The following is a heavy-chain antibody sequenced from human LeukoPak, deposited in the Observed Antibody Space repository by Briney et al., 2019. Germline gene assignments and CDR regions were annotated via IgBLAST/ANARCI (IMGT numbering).Heavy chain of an antibody. V-gene: IGHV3-66*03. CDR1: GFTVSSNS. J-gene: IGHJ4*02. CDR3: ARGGDGYNLHGSFDY. CDR2: IFSST. D-gene: IGHD5-24*01. Sequence: GGSLRLSCTVSGFTVSSNSMSWVRQAPGKGLEWVSFIFSSTHYSDSVKGRFTISRDNSKNTLYLQMNSLRAEDTAVYYCARGGDGYNLHGSFDYWGQGTLVTVSS.